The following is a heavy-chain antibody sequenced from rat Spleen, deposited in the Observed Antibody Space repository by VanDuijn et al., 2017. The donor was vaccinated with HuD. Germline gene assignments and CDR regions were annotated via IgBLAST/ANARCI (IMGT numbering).Heavy chain of an antibody. Sequence: EVQLVESDGGLVQPGRSLKLSCAASGFTFSDYYMAWVRQAPTKGLEWVATISYDGSSTYYRDSVKGRFTISRDNAKSTLYLQMDSQRSEDTATYYCARQGSSYTYVGDYYVMDAWGQGASVTVSS. CDR1: GFTFSDYY. CDR3: ARQGSSYTYVGDYYVMDA. V-gene: IGHV5-29*01. J-gene: IGHJ4*01. CDR2: ISYDGSST. D-gene: IGHD1-2*01.